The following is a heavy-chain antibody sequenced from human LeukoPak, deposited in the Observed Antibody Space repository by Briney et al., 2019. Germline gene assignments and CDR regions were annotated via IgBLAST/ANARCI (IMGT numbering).Heavy chain of an antibody. CDR3: ARGLSVGRGVNKLYYFDY. CDR1: GYTFTNYG. Sequence: ASVKVSCKASGYTFTNYGISWVRQAPGQGLDWMGWISAYNGNKVYAQELQGRVTMTTDTSTSTAYMELRSLRSDDTAAYYCARGLSVGRGVNKLYYFDYWGQGPLVTVSS. V-gene: IGHV1-18*01. D-gene: IGHD3-10*01. J-gene: IGHJ4*02. CDR2: ISAYNGNK.